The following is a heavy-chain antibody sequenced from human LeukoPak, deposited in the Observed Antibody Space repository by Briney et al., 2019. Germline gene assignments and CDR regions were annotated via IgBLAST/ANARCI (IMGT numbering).Heavy chain of an antibody. D-gene: IGHD3-10*01. CDR3: ARVFTMVRGVLDWFDP. CDR1: GYTFTSYA. J-gene: IGHJ5*02. Sequence: ASVTVSCTASGYTFTSYAMHWVRQAPGQRLEWMGWINAGNGNTKYSQKFQGRVTITRDTSASTAYMELSSLRSEDTAVYYCARVFTMVRGVLDWFDPWGQGTLVTVSS. V-gene: IGHV1-3*01. CDR2: INAGNGNT.